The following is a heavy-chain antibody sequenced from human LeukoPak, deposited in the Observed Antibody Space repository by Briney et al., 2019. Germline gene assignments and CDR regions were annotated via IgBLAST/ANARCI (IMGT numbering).Heavy chain of an antibody. J-gene: IGHJ5*02. CDR3: ARMRFYDFWSGYYWFDP. V-gene: IGHV1-69*01. Sequence: SVKVSCKASGGTFSSYAISWVRQAPGQGLEWMGGIIPIFGSANYAQKFQGRVTITADESTSTAYMELSSLRSEDTAVYYCARMRFYDFWSGYYWFDPWGQGTLVTVSS. D-gene: IGHD3-3*01. CDR2: IIPIFGSA. CDR1: GGTFSSYA.